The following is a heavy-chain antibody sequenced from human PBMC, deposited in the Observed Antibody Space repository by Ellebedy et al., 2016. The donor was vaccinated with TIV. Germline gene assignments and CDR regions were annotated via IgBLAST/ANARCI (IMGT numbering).Heavy chain of an antibody. J-gene: IGHJ6*01. CDR3: ARDKWECDAGICYGMDV. V-gene: IGHV3-30*03. CDR2: ISSDGSYT. CDR1: GFRFSNFG. Sequence: GGSLRLXXEASGFRFSNFGMHWARQAPGKGLEWVAVISSDGSYTYHGDSVKGRFTISRYNSKNTLYLQMNSLRDEDTAVYYRARDKWECDAGICYGMDVWGQGTAITVSS. D-gene: IGHD1-26*01.